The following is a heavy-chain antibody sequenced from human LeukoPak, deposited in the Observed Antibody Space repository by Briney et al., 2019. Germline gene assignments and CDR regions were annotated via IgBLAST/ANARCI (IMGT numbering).Heavy chain of an antibody. D-gene: IGHD1-26*01. CDR1: GFTFSSYA. CDR3: AKSGGSYPYYFDY. V-gene: IGHV3-23*01. Sequence: PGGSLRLSCAASGFTFSSYARSWVRQAPGKGLEWVSAISGSGDNTYYADSVKGRFTISRDNSKNTLYLQMNSLRAEDTAVYYCAKSGGSYPYYFDYWGQGTLVTVSS. CDR2: ISGSGDNT. J-gene: IGHJ4*02.